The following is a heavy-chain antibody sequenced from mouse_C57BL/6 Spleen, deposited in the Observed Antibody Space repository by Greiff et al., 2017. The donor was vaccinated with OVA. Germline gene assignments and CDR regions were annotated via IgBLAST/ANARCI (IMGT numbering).Heavy chain of an antibody. CDR1: GYTFTSYD. J-gene: IGHJ4*01. Sequence: QVQLQQSGPELVKPGASVKLSCKASGYTFTSYDINWVKQRPGQGLEWIGWIYPRDGSTKYNEKFKGKATLTVDTSSSTAYMELHSLTSEDSAVYFCARGGIWGYDYDDAMDYWGQGTSVTVSS. CDR3: ARGGIWGYDYDDAMDY. CDR2: IYPRDGST. V-gene: IGHV1-85*01. D-gene: IGHD2-4*01.